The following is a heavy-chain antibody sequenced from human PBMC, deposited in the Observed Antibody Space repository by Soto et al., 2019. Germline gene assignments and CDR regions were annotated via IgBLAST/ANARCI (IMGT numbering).Heavy chain of an antibody. CDR2: ISGSGGST. Sequence: GGSLRLSCAASGFTFSSYAMSWVRQAPGKGLEWVSAISGSGGSTYYADSVKGRFTISRDNSKNTLYLQMNSLRAEDTAVYYCAKDPEGARKIDYFDYGGQGTLVTVSA. V-gene: IGHV3-23*01. D-gene: IGHD3-16*01. J-gene: IGHJ4*02. CDR3: AKDPEGARKIDYFDY. CDR1: GFTFSSYA.